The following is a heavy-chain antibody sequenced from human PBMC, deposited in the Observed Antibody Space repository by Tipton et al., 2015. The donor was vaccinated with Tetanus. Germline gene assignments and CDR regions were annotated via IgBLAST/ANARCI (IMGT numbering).Heavy chain of an antibody. CDR1: GGSVSSGSYY. Sequence: LRLSCTVFGGSVSSGSYYWAWIRQPPGKGLEYIGYILYGASTHYNPSLKSRVTVSADPSQNQFSLKLSSVTAADTAVYYCARSIAAASVWPFDYWGQGTQVTVSS. V-gene: IGHV4-61*01. CDR3: ARSIAAASVWPFDY. D-gene: IGHD2-2*01. CDR2: ILYGAST. J-gene: IGHJ4*02.